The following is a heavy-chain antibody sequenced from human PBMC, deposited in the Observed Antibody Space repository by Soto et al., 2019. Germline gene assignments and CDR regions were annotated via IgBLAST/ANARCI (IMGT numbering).Heavy chain of an antibody. J-gene: IGHJ6*02. CDR3: ARGCSGTYPCGYIYHMDV. CDR2: IIPIFGTA. V-gene: IGHV1-69*13. Sequence: GASVKVSCKSSGGTFSSYAISWVRQAPGQGLEWMGGIIPIFGTADYAQKFQGRVTITADESTSTAYMELSSLRSEDTAIYYCARGCSGTYPCGYIYHMDVWGQGTTVTVSS. D-gene: IGHD3-10*02. CDR1: GGTFSSYA.